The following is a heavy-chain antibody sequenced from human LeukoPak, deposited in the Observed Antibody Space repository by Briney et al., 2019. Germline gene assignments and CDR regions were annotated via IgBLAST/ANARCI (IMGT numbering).Heavy chain of an antibody. CDR2: INSDGSST. CDR1: GFTFSRYW. D-gene: IGHD1-26*01. J-gene: IGHJ6*02. Sequence: PGGSLRLSCVASGFTFSRYWMHWVRQAPGKGLVWVSRINSDGSSTTYADSVKGRFTISRDNAKNTLYLQMNSLRAEDTAVYYCARDRIVGATTYYYYYGMDVWGQGTTVTVSS. CDR3: ARDRIVGATTYYYYYGMDV. V-gene: IGHV3-74*01.